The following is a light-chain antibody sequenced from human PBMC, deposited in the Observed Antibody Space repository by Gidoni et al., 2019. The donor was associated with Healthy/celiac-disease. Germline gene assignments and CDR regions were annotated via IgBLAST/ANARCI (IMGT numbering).Light chain of an antibody. CDR3: QQYNSYSPRYT. Sequence: DIQMTQSPSTLSASVVDRVTITCRASQSISSWLAWYQQKPGKAPKLLIYKASSLESGVPSRFSGSGSGTEFTLTISSLQPDDFATYYCQQYNSYSPRYTCGQGTKLEIK. J-gene: IGKJ2*01. CDR2: KAS. CDR1: QSISSW. V-gene: IGKV1-5*03.